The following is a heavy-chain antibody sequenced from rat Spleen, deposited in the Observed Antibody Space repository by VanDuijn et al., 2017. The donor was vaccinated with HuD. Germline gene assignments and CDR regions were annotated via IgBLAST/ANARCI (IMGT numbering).Heavy chain of an antibody. D-gene: IGHD3-1*01. Sequence: VQLMESGPGLVQPSETLSLTCTVSGFSLTTYNVHWVRQPPGKGLEWVATIFYDGYNTYYRDSVKGRFTISRDNAKGTLYLQMDSLRSEDTATYYCATTPSRAFDYWGQGVMVSVSS. J-gene: IGHJ2*01. CDR2: IFYDGYNT. CDR3: ATTPSRAFDY. CDR1: GFSLTTYN. V-gene: IGHV5S10*01.